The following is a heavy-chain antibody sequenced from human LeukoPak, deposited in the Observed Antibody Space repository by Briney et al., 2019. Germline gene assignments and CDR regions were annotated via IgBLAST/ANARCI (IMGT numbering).Heavy chain of an antibody. CDR3: ARGGATKTFDY. D-gene: IGHD5-24*01. CDR2: ISGDTRTI. CDR1: DFTFTHYG. J-gene: IGHJ4*02. Sequence: PGGSLTLSCAATDFTFTHYGMAWVRQSPGKGLEWLSYISGDTRTIYYADSVKGRFTISRDNAQNLVFLQMNSLRAEDTSVYYCARGGATKTFDYWGQGALVTVSS. V-gene: IGHV3-48*04.